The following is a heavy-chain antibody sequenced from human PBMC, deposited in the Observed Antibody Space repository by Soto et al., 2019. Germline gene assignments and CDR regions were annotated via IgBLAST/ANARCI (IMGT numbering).Heavy chain of an antibody. Sequence: SSVNVSCKATGERFNNYAFKGVQQAPVQGREWMGRISPLFSTTNYAQKSQGRVTIGADELTSIVYLEVSNLESEDTAMYYSASSSSVADAGYLKFWGQGTLVTVS. CDR1: GERFNNYA. J-gene: IGHJ4*02. D-gene: IGHD6-13*01. V-gene: IGHV1-69*13. CDR2: ISPLFSTT. CDR3: ASSSSVADAGYLKF.